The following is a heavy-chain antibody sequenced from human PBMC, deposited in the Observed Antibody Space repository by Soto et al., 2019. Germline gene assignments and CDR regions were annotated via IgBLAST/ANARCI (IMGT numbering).Heavy chain of an antibody. CDR1: GFSFSSYT. V-gene: IGHV3-21*01. CDR2: ISSGSNYI. CDR3: TGGALGLMDY. D-gene: IGHD2-8*01. Sequence: GGSLRLSCAGSGFSFSSYTMYWVRQAPGKGLEWVSSISSGSNYIYYADSVKGRFTISRDNAKNSLYLQMNSLRAEDTAVYYCTGGALGLMDYWGQGTLVTVSS. J-gene: IGHJ4*02.